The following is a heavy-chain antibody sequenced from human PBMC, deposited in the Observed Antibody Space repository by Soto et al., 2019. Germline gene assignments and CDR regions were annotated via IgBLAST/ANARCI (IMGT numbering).Heavy chain of an antibody. J-gene: IGHJ4*02. D-gene: IGHD3-22*01. CDR1: GFTFSSYW. Sequence: EVQLVESGGGLVQPGGSLRLSCAASGFTFSSYWMHWVRQAPGKGLVWVSRIKSDGSGTDYADSVKGRLTISRDNAKNTLYLQMNSLRAEDTAVYYCARGDGDYYDGNGYLGRHWGQGTLVTVSS. V-gene: IGHV3-74*01. CDR2: IKSDGSGT. CDR3: ARGDGDYYDGNGYLGRH.